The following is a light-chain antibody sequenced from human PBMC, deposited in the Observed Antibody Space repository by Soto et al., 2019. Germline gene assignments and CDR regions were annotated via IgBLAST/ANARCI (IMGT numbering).Light chain of an antibody. Sequence: ESMLTQSPGTLSLSPGERATLSCRASQSVSTRYLAWYQQNPGQDPRLLIDGASIRATGIPDRFSGSGSGTDFTLTISRLEPEDFAVYYCHQFGSSPPAFTFGQGPKLEI. CDR3: HQFGSSPPAFT. CDR1: QSVSTRY. V-gene: IGKV3-20*01. J-gene: IGKJ2*01. CDR2: GAS.